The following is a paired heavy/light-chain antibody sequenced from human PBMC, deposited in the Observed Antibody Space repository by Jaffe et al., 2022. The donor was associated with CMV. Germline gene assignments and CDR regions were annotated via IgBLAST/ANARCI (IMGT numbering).Light chain of an antibody. V-gene: IGKV1-39*01. CDR1: QTINNY. CDR2: SAS. J-gene: IGKJ2*01. CDR3: QQSYSTPVT. Sequence: DIQMTQSPSSLSASVGDKVTITCRPSQTINNYLSWYQQRPGTAPKLLIYSASNLQSGVPLRFSGSGSGTVFTLTISSLQPEDFATYYCQQSYSTPVTFGQGTTLDIK.
Heavy chain of an antibody. V-gene: IGHV3-30*18. D-gene: IGHD3-16*01. CDR2: ISYNGDNK. CDR1: GFSFSSNG. J-gene: IGHJ4*02. Sequence: QVQLVESGGGMVQPGMSLRLSCEASGFSFSSNGMHWVRQAPGKGLEWVALISYNGDNKYYADSVKGRFTISRDNSKNTLFLQMNSLRGEDTAVYYCAKDKGANAIITNDYWGQGTLVTVSS. CDR3: AKDKGANAIITNDY.